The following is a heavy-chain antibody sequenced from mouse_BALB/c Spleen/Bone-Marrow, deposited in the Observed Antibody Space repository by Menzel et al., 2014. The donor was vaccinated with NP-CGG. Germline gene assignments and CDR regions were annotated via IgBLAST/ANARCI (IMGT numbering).Heavy chain of an antibody. CDR1: GFNIKDTY. CDR3: AMYYYGSSLFAY. Sequence: VQLKESGAELMKPGASVKLSCTASGFNIKDTYMHWVKQRPEQGLEWIGRIDPANGNTKYDPKFQGKATITADTSPNTAYLQLSSLTSEDTAVYYCAMYYYGSSLFAYWGQGTLVTVSA. D-gene: IGHD1-1*01. CDR2: IDPANGNT. V-gene: IGHV14-3*02. J-gene: IGHJ3*01.